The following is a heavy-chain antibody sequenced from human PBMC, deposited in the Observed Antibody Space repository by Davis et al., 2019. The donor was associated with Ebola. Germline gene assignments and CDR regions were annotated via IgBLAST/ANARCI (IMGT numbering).Heavy chain of an antibody. J-gene: IGHJ4*02. CDR1: GFTFSSYE. V-gene: IGHV3-48*02. D-gene: IGHD3-22*01. CDR2: ISSSSSTI. CDR3: ARETSTGWLAQGY. Sequence: GESLKISCAASGFTFSSYEMNWVRQAPGKGLEWVSYISSSSSTIYYADSVKGRFTISRDNAKNSLYLQMNSRRDEDTAVYYCARETSTGWLAQGYWGQGTLVTVSS.